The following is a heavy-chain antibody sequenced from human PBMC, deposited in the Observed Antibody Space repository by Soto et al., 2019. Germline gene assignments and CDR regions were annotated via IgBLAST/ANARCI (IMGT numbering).Heavy chain of an antibody. V-gene: IGHV1-46*01. CDR2: INPSGGTT. CDR1: GYTFTTYY. CDR3: ARRYCGGNCLYYYYGMDV. Sequence: QVQLVQSGAEVKKPGASVKVSCKASGYTFTTYYMHWVRQAPGQGLEWMGIINPSGGTTTYAQKFQGRVAMTRDTSTSTVYMELSSLRSEDMAVYYCARRYCGGNCLYYYYGMDVWGQGTTVTVSS. D-gene: IGHD2-21*02. J-gene: IGHJ6*02.